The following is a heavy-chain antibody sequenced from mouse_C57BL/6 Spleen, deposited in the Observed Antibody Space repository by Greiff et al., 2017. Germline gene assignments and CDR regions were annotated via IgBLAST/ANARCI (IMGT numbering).Heavy chain of an antibody. J-gene: IGHJ2*01. Sequence: EVQRVESGGGLVKPGGSLKLSCAASGFTFSSYAMSWVRQTPEKRLEWVATISDGGSYTYYPDNVKGRFTISRDNAKNNLYLQMSHLKSEDTAMYYCARRDGNYYFDYWGQGTTLTVSS. CDR2: ISDGGSYT. CDR1: GFTFSSYA. CDR3: ARRDGNYYFDY. D-gene: IGHD2-1*01. V-gene: IGHV5-4*01.